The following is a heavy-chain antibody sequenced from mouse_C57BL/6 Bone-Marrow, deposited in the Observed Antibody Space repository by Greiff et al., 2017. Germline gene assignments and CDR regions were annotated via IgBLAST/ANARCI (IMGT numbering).Heavy chain of an antibody. CDR3: ASSSYYYGSSKGYFDV. D-gene: IGHD1-1*01. Sequence: QVQLQQPGAELVRPGTSVKLSCKASGYTFTSYWMHWVKQRPGQGLEWIGVIDPSDSYTNYNQKFKGKATLTVDTSSSTAYMQRSSLTSEDSAVYYWASSSYYYGSSKGYFDVWGTGTTVTVSS. CDR1: GYTFTSYW. V-gene: IGHV1-59*01. J-gene: IGHJ1*03. CDR2: IDPSDSYT.